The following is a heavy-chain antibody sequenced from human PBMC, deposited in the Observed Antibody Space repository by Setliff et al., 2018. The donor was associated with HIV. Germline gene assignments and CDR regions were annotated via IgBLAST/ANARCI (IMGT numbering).Heavy chain of an antibody. Sequence: SETLSLTCTVSGGSISSGSYYWSRIRQPAGKGLEWIGHIYTSGSTNYNSSLRSRVTISVDTSKNQFSLKLNSVTAADTAVYYCARHAVPHYYDSSGPSWGPGTLVTVSS. CDR1: GGSISSGSYY. CDR3: ARHAVPHYYDSSGPS. D-gene: IGHD3-22*01. V-gene: IGHV4-61*09. CDR2: IYTSGST. J-gene: IGHJ5*02.